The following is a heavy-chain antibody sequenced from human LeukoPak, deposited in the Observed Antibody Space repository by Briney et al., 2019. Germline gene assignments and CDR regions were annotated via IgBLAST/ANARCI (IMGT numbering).Heavy chain of an antibody. CDR2: MRSKTDGGTT. D-gene: IGHD4-23*01. Sequence: GRSLRLSCAASGFTFSNAWMSWVRQAPGKGLEWVGRMRSKTDGGTTDYAAPVKGRFTISRDDSKNTLYLQMNSLKTEDTAVYYCTTATVVSDAFDIWGQGTMVTVSS. V-gene: IGHV3-15*01. J-gene: IGHJ3*02. CDR1: GFTFSNAW. CDR3: TTATVVSDAFDI.